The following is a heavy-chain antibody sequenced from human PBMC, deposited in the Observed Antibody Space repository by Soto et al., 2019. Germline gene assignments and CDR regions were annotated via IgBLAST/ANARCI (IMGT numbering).Heavy chain of an antibody. CDR1: GFTFSIYS. Sequence: PGGSLRLSCAASGFTFSIYSMNWVRQAPGKGLEWVSSISSSSSYIYYADSVKGRFTISRDNAKNSLYLQMNSLRAEDTAVYYCARGPLIGPMDVWGQGTTVTVSS. CDR2: ISSSSSYI. CDR3: ARGPLIGPMDV. J-gene: IGHJ6*02. V-gene: IGHV3-21*01.